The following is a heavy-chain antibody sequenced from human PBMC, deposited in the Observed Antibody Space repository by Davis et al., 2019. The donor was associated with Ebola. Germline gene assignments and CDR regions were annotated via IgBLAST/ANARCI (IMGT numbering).Heavy chain of an antibody. J-gene: IGHJ4*02. CDR2: IYYTGAT. D-gene: IGHD1-7*01. CDR3: ARCPDWNSQAGFDY. V-gene: IGHV4-59*01. Sequence: SETLSLTCTVSGDSIRSYYWSWSRQSPGKGLQWIGYIYYTGATTYNPSLQSRVTISEDTSKNQFSLRLSSVTAADTAIYYCARCPDWNSQAGFDYWGQGILVTVSS. CDR1: GDSIRSYY.